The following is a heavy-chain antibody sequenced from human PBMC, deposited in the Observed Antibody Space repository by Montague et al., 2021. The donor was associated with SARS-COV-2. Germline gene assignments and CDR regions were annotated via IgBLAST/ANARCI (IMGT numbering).Heavy chain of an antibody. CDR2: INHSGGT. V-gene: IGHV4-34*01. CDR1: GGSFSGYY. J-gene: IGHJ4*02. Sequence: SETLSLTCAVYGGSFSGYYWSWVRQAPGKGLERIGEINHSGGTXXXPSXXXRVSMSVDTSKNQFSLKMSSVTAADTAVFYCARSREEFTSIAVIITGGMHYFDSWGQGTLVTVSS. D-gene: IGHD3-22*01. CDR3: ARSREEFTSIAVIITGGMHYFDS.